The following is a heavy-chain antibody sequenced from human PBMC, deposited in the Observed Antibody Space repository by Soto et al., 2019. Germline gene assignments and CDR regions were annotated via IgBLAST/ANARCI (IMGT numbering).Heavy chain of an antibody. V-gene: IGHV3-21*01. D-gene: IGHD1-26*01. CDR3: ARPSSGIVLKDAFDI. CDR1: GFTFSSYS. J-gene: IGHJ3*02. CDR2: ISSSSSYI. Sequence: GGSLRLSCAASGFTFSSYSMNWVRQAPGKGLEWVSSISSSSSYIYYADSVKGRFTISRDNAKNSLYLQTNSLRAEDTAVYYCARPSSGIVLKDAFDIWGQGTMVTVSS.